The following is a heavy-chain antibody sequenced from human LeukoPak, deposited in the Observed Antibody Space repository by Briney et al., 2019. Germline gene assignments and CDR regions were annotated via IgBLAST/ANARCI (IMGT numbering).Heavy chain of an antibody. CDR2: INSDGSST. D-gene: IGHD6-13*01. Sequence: GGSLRLSCAASGFTFSSYWTHWVRQAPGKGLVWVSRINSDGSSTSYADSVKGRFTISRDNAKNTLYLQMNSLRAEDTAVYYCARMGIAAAPLDYWGQGTLVTVSS. CDR1: GFTFSSYW. CDR3: ARMGIAAAPLDY. V-gene: IGHV3-74*01. J-gene: IGHJ4*02.